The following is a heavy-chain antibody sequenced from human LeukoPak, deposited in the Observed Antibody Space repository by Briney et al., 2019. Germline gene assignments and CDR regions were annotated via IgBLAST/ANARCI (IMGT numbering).Heavy chain of an antibody. CDR1: GFTFSSYG. V-gene: IGHV3-33*01. Sequence: PGRSLRLSCAASGFTFSSYGMHWVRQAPGKGLEWVAVIWYDGSNKYYADSVKGRFTISRDISKNTLYLQMDSLRAEDTAIYYCARDWKTNSFDYWGQGTLVTVSS. CDR2: IWYDGSNK. CDR3: ARDWKTNSFDY. J-gene: IGHJ4*02. D-gene: IGHD1-1*01.